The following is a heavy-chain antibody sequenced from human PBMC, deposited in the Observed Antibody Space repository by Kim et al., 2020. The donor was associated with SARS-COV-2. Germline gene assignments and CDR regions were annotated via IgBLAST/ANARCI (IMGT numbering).Heavy chain of an antibody. CDR3: AREMEGHRFLEWLGAFDI. D-gene: IGHD3-3*01. CDR2: IYSGGST. CDR1: GFTVSSNY. V-gene: IGHV3-53*01. J-gene: IGHJ3*02. Sequence: GGSLRLSCAASGFTVSSNYMGWVRQAPGKGLEWVSVIYSGGSTYYADSVKGRFTISRDNSKNTLYLQMNSLRAEDTAVYYCAREMEGHRFLEWLGAFDIWGQGTMVTVSS.